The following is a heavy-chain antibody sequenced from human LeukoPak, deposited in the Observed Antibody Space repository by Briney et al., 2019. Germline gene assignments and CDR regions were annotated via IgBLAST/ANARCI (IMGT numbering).Heavy chain of an antibody. Sequence: GASVKVSCKASGYTFSSYDINWVRQATGQGLEWMGWMNPNSGKTGYAQKFQGRVTMSRNTSISTAYMELSSLRSEDTAVYYCARARKYGGRYYFDYWGQGTLVTVSS. CDR2: MNPNSGKT. V-gene: IGHV1-8*01. J-gene: IGHJ4*02. CDR3: ARARKYGGRYYFDY. CDR1: GYTFSSYD. D-gene: IGHD1-14*01.